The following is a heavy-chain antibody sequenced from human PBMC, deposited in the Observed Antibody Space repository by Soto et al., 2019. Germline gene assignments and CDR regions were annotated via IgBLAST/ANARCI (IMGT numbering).Heavy chain of an antibody. D-gene: IGHD7-27*01. V-gene: IGHV2-5*02. CDR3: ARRGSGNWDFDS. CDR1: GFSLSTSGVG. CDR2: IYWDDDK. Sequence: QITLKESGPTLVKPTQTLTLTCTFSGFSLSTSGVGVGWIRQPPGKALQWLALIYWDDDKLYSPSLKSRLTLTKDTSKTPVLLTMTNMDPVDTATYDCARRGSGNWDFDSWGRGTLVTVSS. J-gene: IGHJ5*01.